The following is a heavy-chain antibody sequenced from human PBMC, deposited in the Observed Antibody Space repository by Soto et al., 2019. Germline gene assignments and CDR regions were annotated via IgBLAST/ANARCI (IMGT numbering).Heavy chain of an antibody. CDR2: INHSGST. D-gene: IGHD4-17*01. CDR3: ARGPHRTVTPEDY. CDR1: GGSFSGYY. J-gene: IGHJ4*02. V-gene: IGHV4-34*01. Sequence: QVQLQQWGAGLLKPSETLSLTCAVYGGSFSGYYWSWIRQPPGKGLEWIGEINHSGSTNYNPSLKSRATISVDTSKNQFSLKLSSVTAADTAVYYGARGPHRTVTPEDYWGQGTLVTVSS.